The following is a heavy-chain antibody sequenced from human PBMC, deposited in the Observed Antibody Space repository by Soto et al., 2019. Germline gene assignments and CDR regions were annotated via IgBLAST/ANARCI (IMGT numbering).Heavy chain of an antibody. Sequence: EAQLLESGGDLVQPGGSLRLSCAASGFTFSSYAMSWVRQAPGKGLEWVSAISGSGGSTYYADSVKGRFTISRDNSKNTVFLQMNSLRADETAVYNCSALRRWVGATSDRTFDIWGQGTMVTVCS. CDR2: ISGSGGST. D-gene: IGHD1-26*01. CDR3: SALRRWVGATSDRTFDI. V-gene: IGHV3-23*01. CDR1: GFTFSSYA. J-gene: IGHJ3*02.